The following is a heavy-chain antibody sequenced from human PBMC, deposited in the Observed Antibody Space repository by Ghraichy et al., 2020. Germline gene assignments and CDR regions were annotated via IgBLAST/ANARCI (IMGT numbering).Heavy chain of an antibody. CDR2: FYRGGRP. D-gene: IGHD3-10*01. V-gene: IGHV4-4*02. Sequence: SETLSLTCTLSGASINSNYWWGWVRQPPGKALEWIGEFYRGGRPNYNPSLKSRVTVSVDESRDQFSPRLDSVTAADTAIYYCARPNYYGAGSAFDYWGQGIMVTVSS. J-gene: IGHJ4*02. CDR1: GASINSNYW. CDR3: ARPNYYGAGSAFDY.